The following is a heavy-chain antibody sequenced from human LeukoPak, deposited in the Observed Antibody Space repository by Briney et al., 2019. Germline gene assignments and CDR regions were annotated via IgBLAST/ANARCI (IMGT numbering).Heavy chain of an antibody. J-gene: IGHJ4*02. CDR2: MNANSGNT. Sequence: ASVKVSSKASGYTLTSYYISCVRQTTGQGREWMGWMNANSGNTGYAQKFQRRVNLTRNTSISTEYMELRSLRSEDTAVSSCAREGYYYDNPFDYWGQGTLVTVSS. CDR3: AREGYYYDNPFDY. CDR1: GYTLTSYY. D-gene: IGHD3-22*01. V-gene: IGHV1-8*03.